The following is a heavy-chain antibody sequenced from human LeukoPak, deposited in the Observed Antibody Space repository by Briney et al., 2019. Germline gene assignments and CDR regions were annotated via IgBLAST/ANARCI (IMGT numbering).Heavy chain of an antibody. CDR1: GYTFTSYG. V-gene: IGHV1-18*01. D-gene: IGHD6-13*01. CDR2: ISAYNGNA. Sequence: ASVKVSCKASGYTFTSYGISWVRQAPGQGLEWMGWISAYNGNANYAHNLQGRVTMTTDTSTSTAYVELRGLTSDDTAVYYCAREAASDVYFDYWGQGTLVTVSS. J-gene: IGHJ4*02. CDR3: AREAASDVYFDY.